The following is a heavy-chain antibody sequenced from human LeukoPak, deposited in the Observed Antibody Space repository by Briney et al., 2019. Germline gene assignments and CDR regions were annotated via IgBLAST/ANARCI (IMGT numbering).Heavy chain of an antibody. V-gene: IGHV3-66*01. J-gene: IGHJ4*02. CDR2: IYSGGNT. D-gene: IGHD3-16*01. CDR1: GFTVSSNY. Sequence: GGSLRLSCAASGFTVSSNYVSWVRQAPGKGLEWVSVIYSGGNTYYSDSVKGRLTISRDNSKNTVFLQMNSLRAEGTAVYYCVREGPGLGDHYFDYWGQGTLVTVSS. CDR3: VREGPGLGDHYFDY.